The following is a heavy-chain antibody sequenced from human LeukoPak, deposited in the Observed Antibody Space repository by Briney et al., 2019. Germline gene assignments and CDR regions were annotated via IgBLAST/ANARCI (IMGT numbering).Heavy chain of an antibody. V-gene: IGHV4-61*08. Sequence: PSETLSLTCTVSGGSISSGGYYWSWIRQPPGKGLEWIGYIYHSGSSNYNPSLKSRVTMSVDTSKNQFSLQLTSVTAADTAVYYCARDNPSGYTYGHYYYYMDVWGKGTTVTVSS. J-gene: IGHJ6*03. CDR1: GGSISSGGYY. D-gene: IGHD5-18*01. CDR2: IYHSGSS. CDR3: ARDNPSGYTYGHYYYYMDV.